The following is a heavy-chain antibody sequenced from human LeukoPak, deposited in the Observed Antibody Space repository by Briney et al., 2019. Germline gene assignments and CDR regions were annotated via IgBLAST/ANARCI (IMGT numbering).Heavy chain of an antibody. CDR3: TKDRGAYNVYDS. D-gene: IGHD1-1*01. CDR1: GFTFGDYA. Sequence: PGGSLRLSCTASGFTFGDYAMSWIRQAPGKGLEWVGFIRSKAYGETADYAASVKVRFTISRDDSKVIAYLQMNSLKTEDTAVYHCTKDRGAYNVYDSWARETRVTVPS. CDR2: IRSKAYGETA. V-gene: IGHV3-49*03. J-gene: IGHJ5*01.